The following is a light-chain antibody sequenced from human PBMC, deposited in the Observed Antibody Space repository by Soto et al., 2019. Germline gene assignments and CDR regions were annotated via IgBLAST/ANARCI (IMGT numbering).Light chain of an antibody. V-gene: IGLV2-14*01. Sequence: QSALTQPASVSGSPGQSITISCTGTSSDVGGYNSVSWYQHHPGKAPKLMIYEVSNRPSGVSNRFSGSKSGNTASLAISGLQAEDEADYYCASWDDNLNGPVFGRGTKLTVL. CDR1: SSDVGGYNS. J-gene: IGLJ2*01. CDR3: ASWDDNLNGPV. CDR2: EVS.